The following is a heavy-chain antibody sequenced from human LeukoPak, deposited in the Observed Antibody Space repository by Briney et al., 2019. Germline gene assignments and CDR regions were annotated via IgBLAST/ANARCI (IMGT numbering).Heavy chain of an antibody. D-gene: IGHD6-13*01. Sequence: PSETLSLTCTVSGGSISSSSSYWGWIRQPPGKGLEWIGSIYYTGSTYYSPSLKSRVTISVDTSKNQFSLKLSSVTAADTAVYNCARHRPIAAAGWDYWGQGTLVTVSS. CDR2: IYYTGST. CDR3: ARHRPIAAAGWDY. V-gene: IGHV4-39*01. J-gene: IGHJ4*02. CDR1: GGSISSSSSY.